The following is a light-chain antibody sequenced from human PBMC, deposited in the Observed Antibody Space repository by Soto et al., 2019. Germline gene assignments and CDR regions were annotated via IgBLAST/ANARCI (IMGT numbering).Light chain of an antibody. V-gene: IGKV1-5*01. J-gene: IGKJ1*01. Sequence: DIQMTQSPSTLSASVGDRVTITCRASQSTSSWLAWYQKKPGKAPKLLIYDASSLESGVPSRFSGSGSGTEFTLTISSLQPDDFATYYCQQYNTYWTFGQGTKVEIK. CDR2: DAS. CDR1: QSTSSW. CDR3: QQYNTYWT.